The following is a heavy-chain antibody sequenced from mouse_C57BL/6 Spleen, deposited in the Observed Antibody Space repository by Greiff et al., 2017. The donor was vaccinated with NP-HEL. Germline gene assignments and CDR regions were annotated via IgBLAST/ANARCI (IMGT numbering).Heavy chain of an antibody. D-gene: IGHD1-1*01. CDR2: ISSGGSYT. CDR3: ARHDTPSYGSPLYYAMDY. Sequence: EVQGVESGGDLVKPGGSLKLSCAASGFTFSSYGMSWVRQTPDKRLEWVATISSGGSYTYYPDSVKGRFTISRDNAKNTLYLQMSSLKSEDTAMYYCARHDTPSYGSPLYYAMDYWGQGTSVTVSS. CDR1: GFTFSSYG. J-gene: IGHJ4*01. V-gene: IGHV5-6*01.